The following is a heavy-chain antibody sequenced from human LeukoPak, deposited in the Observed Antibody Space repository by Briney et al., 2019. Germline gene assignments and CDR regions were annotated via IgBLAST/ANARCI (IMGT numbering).Heavy chain of an antibody. D-gene: IGHD1-26*01. Sequence: GGSLRLSCAASAFTFSDYYMSWIRQAPGKGLEWISYITSTGDIIYYADSVKGRFTISRDSAKNSLYLQMNSLRAEDTAVYYCARDHGEVGATEKGGAFDIWGQGTMVTVSS. CDR1: AFTFSDYY. CDR3: ARDHGEVGATEKGGAFDI. J-gene: IGHJ3*02. V-gene: IGHV3-11*04. CDR2: ITSTGDII.